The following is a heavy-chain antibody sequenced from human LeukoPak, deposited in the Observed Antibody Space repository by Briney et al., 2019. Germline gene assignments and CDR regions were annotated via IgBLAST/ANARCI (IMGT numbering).Heavy chain of an antibody. CDR1: GFTFSDHY. V-gene: IGHV3-69-1*01. Sequence: GGSLRLSCAASGFTFSDHYMDWVRQAPGKGLEWVSSISSSSYIYYADSVKGRFTISRDNAKNSLYLQMNSLRAEDTAVYYCARDRMVRGVLYYYYYMDVWGKGTTVTVSS. D-gene: IGHD3-10*01. J-gene: IGHJ6*03. CDR3: ARDRMVRGVLYYYYYMDV. CDR2: ISSSSYI.